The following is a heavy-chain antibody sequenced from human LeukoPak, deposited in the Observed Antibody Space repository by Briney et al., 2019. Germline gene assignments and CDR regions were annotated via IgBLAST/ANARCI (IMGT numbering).Heavy chain of an antibody. V-gene: IGHV3-21*01. CDR2: ISSSSSYI. CDR1: GFTFSSYS. D-gene: IGHD1-1*01. J-gene: IGHJ4*02. Sequence: GGSLRLSCAASGFTFSSYSMNWVRQAPGKGLEWVSSISSSSSYIYYADSVKGRFTISRDNAKNSLYLQMNSLRADDTAVYYCAKERQLEPFDCWGQGTLVTVSS. CDR3: AKERQLEPFDC.